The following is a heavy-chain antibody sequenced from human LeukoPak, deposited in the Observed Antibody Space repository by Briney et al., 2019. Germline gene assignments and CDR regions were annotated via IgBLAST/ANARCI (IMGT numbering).Heavy chain of an antibody. D-gene: IGHD3-22*01. CDR3: ARSYEYYYDSSGYYGY. CDR1: GFSFSSYW. Sequence: PGGSLRLSCAASGFSFSSYWMSWVRQAPGKGLEWVANIGQDGSEKYYVDSVKGRFTISRDNAKNSLYLQMNSLRAEDTAVYYCARSYEYYYDSSGYYGYWGQGTLVTVSS. CDR2: IGQDGSEK. V-gene: IGHV3-7*03. J-gene: IGHJ4*02.